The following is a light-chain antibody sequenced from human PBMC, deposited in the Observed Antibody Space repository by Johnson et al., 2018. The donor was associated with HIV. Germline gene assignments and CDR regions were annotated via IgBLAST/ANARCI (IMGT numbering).Light chain of an antibody. Sequence: QSVLTQPPSVSAAPGQKVTISCSGSSSNIGNNYVSWYQQLPGTAPKLLIYENNKRPSGIPDRFSGSTFGTSATLGITGLQTGDEADYYCGPWDSSLSAGVFGTGTKVTV. CDR2: ENN. V-gene: IGLV1-51*02. CDR3: GPWDSSLSAGV. J-gene: IGLJ1*01. CDR1: SSNIGNNY.